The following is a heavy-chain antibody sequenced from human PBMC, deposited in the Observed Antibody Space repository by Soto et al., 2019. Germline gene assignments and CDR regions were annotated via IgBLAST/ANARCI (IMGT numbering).Heavy chain of an antibody. J-gene: IGHJ4*02. Sequence: GGSLRLSCAASGFTFSSYEMNWVRQAPGKVLGWVSYISFRGATTYYAGSVRGRFTISRDNAKNAVFLQMDSLRVEDTAIYYCVRDNSHIIVTPFDLWGQGTLVTVSS. CDR2: ISFRGATT. CDR1: GFTFSSYE. V-gene: IGHV3-48*03. D-gene: IGHD2-21*01. CDR3: VRDNSHIIVTPFDL.